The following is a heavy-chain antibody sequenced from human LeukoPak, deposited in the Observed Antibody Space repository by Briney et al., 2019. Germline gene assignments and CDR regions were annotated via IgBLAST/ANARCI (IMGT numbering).Heavy chain of an antibody. J-gene: IGHJ3*02. V-gene: IGHV3-21*01. D-gene: IGHD3-22*01. CDR3: ARVLGYYDSSGYYYDAFDI. CDR1: GFTFSSYA. Sequence: GGSLRLSCAASGFTFSSYAMSWVRQAPGKGLEWVSSISSSSSYIYYADSVKGRFTISRDNAKNSLYLQMNSLRAEDTAVYYCARVLGYYDSSGYYYDAFDIWGQGTMVTVSS. CDR2: ISSSSSYI.